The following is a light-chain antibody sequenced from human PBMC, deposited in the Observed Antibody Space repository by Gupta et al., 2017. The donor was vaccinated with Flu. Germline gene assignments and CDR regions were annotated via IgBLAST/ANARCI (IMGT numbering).Light chain of an antibody. CDR3: QQYGGAPPAT. Sequence: EIVLTQFPGTLSLSPGERATLSCRASQSISSNYLGWYQQKPGQAPRLLIYDASNRATGIPDRFSGSGSGTDFTLTISRLEPEDFAVYYCQQYGGAPPATFGQGTRLEIK. V-gene: IGKV3-20*01. CDR2: DAS. J-gene: IGKJ5*01. CDR1: QSISSNY.